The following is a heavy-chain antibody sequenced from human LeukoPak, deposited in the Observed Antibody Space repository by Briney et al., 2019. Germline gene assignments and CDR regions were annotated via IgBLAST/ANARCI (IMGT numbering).Heavy chain of an antibody. J-gene: IGHJ4*02. CDR3: ARDLLSTAGYFDY. D-gene: IGHD6-19*01. V-gene: IGHV4-59*01. CDR2: IYYSGST. CDR1: GGSISSYY. Sequence: SETLSLTCTVSGGSISSYYWSWIRQPPGKGLEWIGYIYYSGSTNYNPSPKSRVTISVDTSKNQFSLNLSSVTAADTAVYYCARDLLSTAGYFDYWGQGTLVTVSS.